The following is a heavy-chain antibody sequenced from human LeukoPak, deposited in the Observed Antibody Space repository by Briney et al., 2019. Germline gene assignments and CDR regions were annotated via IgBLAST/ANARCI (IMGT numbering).Heavy chain of an antibody. V-gene: IGHV3-21*01. CDR2: ISSSSSYI. CDR1: GFTFSSYS. CDR3: AREFIVGATLTWFDP. J-gene: IGHJ5*02. Sequence: KPGGSLRLSCAASGFTFSSYSMNWVRQAPGKGLEWVSSISSSSSYIYYADSVKGRFTISRDNAKNSLYLQMNSLRAVDTAVYYCAREFIVGATLTWFDPWGQGTLVTVSS. D-gene: IGHD1-26*01.